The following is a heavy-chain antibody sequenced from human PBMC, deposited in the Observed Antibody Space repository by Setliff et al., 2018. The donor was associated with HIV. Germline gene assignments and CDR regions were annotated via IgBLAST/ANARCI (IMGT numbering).Heavy chain of an antibody. V-gene: IGHV4-38-2*02. CDR2: IYHSGSA. J-gene: IGHJ4*02. CDR1: GYSISSGSY. Sequence: SETLSLTCIVSGYSISSGSYWGWIRQPPGKGLEWIGEIYHSGSANYNPSLKSRVIISIDTSKNQFSLKLNSVPAADTPVYYCATYWGGEGGRGYWGQGTLVTVSS. CDR3: ATYWGGEGGRGY. D-gene: IGHD1-26*01.